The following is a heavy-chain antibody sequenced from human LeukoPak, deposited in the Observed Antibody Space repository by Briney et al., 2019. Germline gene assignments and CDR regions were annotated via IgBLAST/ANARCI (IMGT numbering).Heavy chain of an antibody. J-gene: IGHJ4*02. V-gene: IGHV1-69*02. D-gene: IGHD2-2*01. CDR2: IIPILGIA. Sequence: SVKVSCKASGGAFSSYTISWVRQAPGQGLEWMGRIIPILGIANYAQKFQGRVTITADKSTSTAYMELSSLRSEDTAVYYCARGVPAAYYFDYWGPGTLVTVSS. CDR1: GGAFSSYT. CDR3: ARGVPAAYYFDY.